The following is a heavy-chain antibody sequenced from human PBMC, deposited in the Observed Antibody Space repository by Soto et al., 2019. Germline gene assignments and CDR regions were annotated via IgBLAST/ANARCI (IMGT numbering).Heavy chain of an antibody. CDR1: GFTFSSYA. CDR3: AKDNEYCSGGSCYSGNDY. CDR2: ISGSGGST. D-gene: IGHD2-15*01. Sequence: PGGSLRLSCAASGFTFSSYAMSWVRQAPGKGLEWVSAISGSGGSTYYADSVKGRFTISRDNSKNTLYLQMNSLRAEDTAVYYCAKDNEYCSGGSCYSGNDYWGQRTLVTVSS. J-gene: IGHJ4*02. V-gene: IGHV3-23*01.